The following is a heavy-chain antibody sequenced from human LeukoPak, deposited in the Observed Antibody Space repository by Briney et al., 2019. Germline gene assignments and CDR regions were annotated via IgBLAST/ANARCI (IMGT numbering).Heavy chain of an antibody. Sequence: SQTLSLTCTVSGGSISSGGYYWSWIRQPPGKGLEWIGYIYHSGSTNYNPSLKSRVTISVDTSKNQFSLKLSSVTAADTAVYYCARGGHYYGSGSQGFYYMDVWGKGTTVTVSS. J-gene: IGHJ6*03. CDR2: IYHSGST. V-gene: IGHV4-30-2*01. D-gene: IGHD3-10*01. CDR3: ARGGHYYGSGSQGFYYMDV. CDR1: GGSISSGGYY.